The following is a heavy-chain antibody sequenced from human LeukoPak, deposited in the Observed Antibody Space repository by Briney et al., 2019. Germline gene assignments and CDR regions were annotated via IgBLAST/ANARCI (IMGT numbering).Heavy chain of an antibody. J-gene: IGHJ4*02. CDR3: ARLGVHLNPQGYYDSSGYGWGYFDY. D-gene: IGHD3-22*01. CDR2: IYPGDSDT. V-gene: IGHV5-51*01. Sequence: GESLKISCKGSGYSFTSYWIGWVRQMPGKGLEWMGIIYPGDSDTRYSPSFQGQVTISADKSISTAYLQWSSLKASDTAMYYCARLGVHLNPQGYYDSSGYGWGYFDYWGQGTLVTVSS. CDR1: GYSFTSYW.